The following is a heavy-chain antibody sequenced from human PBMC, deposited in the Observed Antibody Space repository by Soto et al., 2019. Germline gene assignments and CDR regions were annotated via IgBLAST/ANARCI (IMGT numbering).Heavy chain of an antibody. Sequence: ASVKVSCKVSGYTLTELSMHWVRQAPGKGLEWMGGFDPEDGETIYAQKFQGRVTMTEDTSTDTAYMELSSLRSEDTAVYYCANHIYRRSRYGHDAFDLWGQGTMVTVSS. CDR2: FDPEDGET. D-gene: IGHD5-18*01. CDR3: ANHIYRRSRYGHDAFDL. CDR1: GYTLTELS. V-gene: IGHV1-24*01. J-gene: IGHJ3*01.